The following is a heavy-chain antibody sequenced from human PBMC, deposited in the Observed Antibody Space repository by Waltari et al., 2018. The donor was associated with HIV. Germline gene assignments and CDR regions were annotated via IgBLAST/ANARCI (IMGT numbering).Heavy chain of an antibody. V-gene: IGHV2-5*01. CDR3: AHRPRKGWFDP. CDR1: GFSLSTSGVG. Sequence: QTTLKESGPTLVKPTQTLTLTCTFSGFSLSTSGVGVGWIRQPPGKALEWLALIYWNDDKRYSPSLTSGLTITKNTSKNQMVLTMTSMDPVDTATYCCAHRPRKGWFDPWGQGTLVTVSS. J-gene: IGHJ5*02. CDR2: IYWNDDK.